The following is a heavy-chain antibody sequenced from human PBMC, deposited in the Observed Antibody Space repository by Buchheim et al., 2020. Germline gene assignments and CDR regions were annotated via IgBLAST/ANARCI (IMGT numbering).Heavy chain of an antibody. CDR1: GFTFSSYG. CDR3: ARDAAFGYCSSTSCYGHYYYYGMDV. V-gene: IGHV3-33*01. D-gene: IGHD2-2*03. J-gene: IGHJ6*02. Sequence: QVQLVESGGGVVQPGRSLRLSCAASGFTFSSYGMHWVRQAPGKGLEWVAVIWYDGSNKYYADSVKGRFTISRDNSKNTLYLQMNSPRAEDTAVYYCARDAAFGYCSSTSCYGHYYYYGMDVWGQGTT. CDR2: IWYDGSNK.